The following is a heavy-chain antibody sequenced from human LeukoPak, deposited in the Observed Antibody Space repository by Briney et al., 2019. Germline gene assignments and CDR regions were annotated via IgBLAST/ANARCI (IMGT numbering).Heavy chain of an antibody. CDR1: GFTFSSYS. Sequence: GGSLRLSCAASGFTFSSYSMHWVRQAPGKGLEWGAVISYDGSNKYYADSVKGRFTISRDNSKNTLYLQMNSLRAEDTAVYYCAKDPHQYYGDYVEYFQHWGQGTLVTVSS. J-gene: IGHJ1*01. CDR2: ISYDGSNK. CDR3: AKDPHQYYGDYVEYFQH. V-gene: IGHV3-30*18. D-gene: IGHD4-17*01.